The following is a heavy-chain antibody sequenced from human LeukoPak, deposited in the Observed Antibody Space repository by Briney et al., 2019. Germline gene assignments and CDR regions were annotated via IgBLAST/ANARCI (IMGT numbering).Heavy chain of an antibody. CDR1: GFTFSSYA. CDR3: ARAGGSSWYLLKY. V-gene: IGHV3-30*04. CDR2: ISYDGSNK. D-gene: IGHD6-13*01. Sequence: GRSLRLSCAASGFTFSSYAMHWVRQASGKGLEWVAVISYDGSNKYYADSVKGRFTISRDNSKNTLYLQMNSLRAEDTAVYYCARAGGSSWYLLKYWGQGTLVTVSS. J-gene: IGHJ4*02.